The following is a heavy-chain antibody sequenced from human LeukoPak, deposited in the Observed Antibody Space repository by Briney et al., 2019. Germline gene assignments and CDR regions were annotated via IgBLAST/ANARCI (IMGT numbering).Heavy chain of an antibody. V-gene: IGHV3-30-3*01. CDR1: GFTFSSYT. Sequence: GGSLRLSCAASGFTFSSYTMHWVRQAPGKGLEWVAVISYDGSNKYYADSVKGRFTISRDNSKNTLYLQMNSLRAEDTAVYYCAKLDYGDFKVDYWGQGTLVTVSS. CDR3: AKLDYGDFKVDY. D-gene: IGHD4-17*01. CDR2: ISYDGSNK. J-gene: IGHJ4*02.